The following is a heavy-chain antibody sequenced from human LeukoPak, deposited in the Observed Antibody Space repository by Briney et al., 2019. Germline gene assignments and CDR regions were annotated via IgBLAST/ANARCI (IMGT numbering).Heavy chain of an antibody. CDR2: VDHTGST. D-gene: IGHD4-11*01. Sequence: SETLSLTCSVSDDSITMYYWTWIRQPPGKGLEWIGYVDHTGSTNFNPSLNGRVSISRDTSNNFFSLRLRSVTAADTAVYFCARGRVSSSTWYSTYYYFFYMDFWGKGTTVTVSS. CDR1: DDSITMYY. V-gene: IGHV4-59*01. J-gene: IGHJ6*03. CDR3: ARGRVSSSTWYSTYYYFFYMDF.